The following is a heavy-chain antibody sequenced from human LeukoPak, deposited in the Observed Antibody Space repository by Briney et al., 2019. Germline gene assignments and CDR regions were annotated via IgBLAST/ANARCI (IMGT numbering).Heavy chain of an antibody. J-gene: IGHJ3*02. CDR3: ARRANSGFDAFDI. CDR2: INHSGST. V-gene: IGHV4-34*01. CDR1: GGSFSGYY. Sequence: PSETPSLTCAVYGGSFSGYYWSWIRQPPGKGLEWIGEINHSGSTNYNPSLKSRVTISVDTSKNQFSLKLSSVTAADTAVYYCARRANSGFDAFDIWGQGTMVTVSS. D-gene: IGHD3-22*01.